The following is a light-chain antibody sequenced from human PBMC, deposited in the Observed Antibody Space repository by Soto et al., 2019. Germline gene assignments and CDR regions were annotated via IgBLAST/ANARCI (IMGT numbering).Light chain of an antibody. J-gene: IGKJ5*01. CDR2: AAS. Sequence: DIQMTQSPSTLSASVGDRVTITCRASQSIGNWLAWYQQRPGKAPKLLIYAASTLESGVPSRFSGTGSGTEFTLTISSLQPDDFATYYCQQYDSPITFGQGTRLEIK. V-gene: IGKV1-5*01. CDR1: QSIGNW. CDR3: QQYDSPIT.